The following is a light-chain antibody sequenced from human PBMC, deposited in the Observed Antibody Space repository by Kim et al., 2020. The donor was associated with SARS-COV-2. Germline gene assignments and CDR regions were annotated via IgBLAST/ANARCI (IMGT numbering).Light chain of an antibody. CDR3: QQYDTYPWT. CDR1: QSISTW. V-gene: IGKV1-5*03. J-gene: IGKJ1*01. CDR2: KAS. Sequence: DLPLPPSPSTLSASAGDRITITCRASQSISTWLAWYQHKPGKAPKLLIYKASSLQSGVPSRFSGSGSGTDFTLTVSSLQPDDFATYYCQQYDTYPWTFGQGTTVDIK.